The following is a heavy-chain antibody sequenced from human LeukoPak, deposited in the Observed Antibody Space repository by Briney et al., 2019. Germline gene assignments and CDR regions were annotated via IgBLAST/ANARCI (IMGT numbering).Heavy chain of an antibody. Sequence: GRSLRLSCAASGFTFSSYDIHWVRQAPGKGLEWVTIILYDGSNKYYADSVKGRFTISRDNSKNTVYLQMNSLRAEDTAVYYCARDRALEYCSSTSCQLFDYWGQGTLVTVSS. D-gene: IGHD2-2*01. V-gene: IGHV3-33*05. CDR3: ARDRALEYCSSTSCQLFDY. CDR1: GFTFSSYD. CDR2: ILYDGSNK. J-gene: IGHJ4*02.